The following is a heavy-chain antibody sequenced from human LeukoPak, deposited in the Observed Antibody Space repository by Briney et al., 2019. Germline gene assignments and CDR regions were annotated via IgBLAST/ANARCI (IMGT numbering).Heavy chain of an antibody. CDR2: ISPNSGGT. CDR1: GYTFTGYY. Sequence: GASVKVSCKASGYTFTGYYMHWVRQAPGQGLEWMGWISPNSGGTNYAQKFQGRVTMTRDTSISTAYMELSRLRSDDTAVYYCARDSYCGGDCYSDYYYGMDVWGQGTTVTVSS. CDR3: ARDSYCGGDCYSDYYYGMDV. V-gene: IGHV1-2*02. J-gene: IGHJ6*02. D-gene: IGHD2-21*02.